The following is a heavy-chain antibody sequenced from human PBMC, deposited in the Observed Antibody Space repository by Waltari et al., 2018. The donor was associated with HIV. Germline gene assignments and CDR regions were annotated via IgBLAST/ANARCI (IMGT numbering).Heavy chain of an antibody. Sequence: QLQLQESGPGLVKPSETLSLTCTVSGVSISSRRYYWGWIRQPPGRGLEWIVNGMYSGSTHYNPSLKSRVTISVDTSRNQFSLKLTSVTAADTALYYCARHDGTSYFGSEMSPRPFPFWFDPWGQGTLVTVSS. CDR1: GVSISSRRYY. J-gene: IGHJ5*02. CDR2: GMYSGST. CDR3: ARHDGTSYFGSEMSPRPFPFWFDP. V-gene: IGHV4-39*01. D-gene: IGHD3-16*01.